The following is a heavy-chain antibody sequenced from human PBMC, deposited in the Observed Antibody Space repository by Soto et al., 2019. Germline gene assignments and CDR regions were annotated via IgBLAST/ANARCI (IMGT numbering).Heavy chain of an antibody. D-gene: IGHD1-26*01. V-gene: IGHV4-61*01. CDR3: ARVGATYYYVLDV. Sequence: SETLSLTCTVSGGCVSSGSYYWTWIRQPPGKGLEWIGYIYYSGSTNYNPSLKSRVTISVDTSKNQFSLTLSSVTAADTAVYYCARVGATYYYVLDVWGQGTTVTVSS. CDR2: IYYSGST. J-gene: IGHJ6*02. CDR1: GGCVSSGSYY.